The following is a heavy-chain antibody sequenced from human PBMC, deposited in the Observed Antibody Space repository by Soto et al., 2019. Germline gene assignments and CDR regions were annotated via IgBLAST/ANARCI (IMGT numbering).Heavy chain of an antibody. Sequence: PGGSLRLSWAASGFTFSSYDMHWVRQATGKGLEWVSAMGTAGDTYYQGSVKGRCTFSRENANTSLYLQLNSLRAGDTAVYYSATAPLGIAVAPPHHSYYFDYWGQGTLVTVSS. CDR3: ATAPLGIAVAPPHHSYYFDY. D-gene: IGHD6-19*01. J-gene: IGHJ4*02. V-gene: IGHV3-13*01. CDR1: GFTFSSYD. CDR2: MGTAGDT.